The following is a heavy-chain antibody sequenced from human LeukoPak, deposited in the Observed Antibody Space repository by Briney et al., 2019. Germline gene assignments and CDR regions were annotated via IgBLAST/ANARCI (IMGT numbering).Heavy chain of an antibody. Sequence: GGSLRLSCAASGFTFSGYSMNWVRQAPGKGLEWVSYISSGSSTIFYADSVKDRFTISRDNAQSSLYLQMNSLRAEDTAVYYCATHPYAIAAAGVPWGQGTLVTVSS. CDR3: ATHPYAIAAAGVP. J-gene: IGHJ4*02. CDR1: GFTFSGYS. CDR2: ISSGSSTI. V-gene: IGHV3-48*04. D-gene: IGHD6-13*01.